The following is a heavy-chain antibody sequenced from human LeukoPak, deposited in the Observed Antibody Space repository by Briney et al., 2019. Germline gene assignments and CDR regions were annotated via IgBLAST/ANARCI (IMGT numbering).Heavy chain of an antibody. CDR2: IYYSGST. CDR3: ARAAPWEQPDY. CDR1: GGSISSYY. V-gene: IGHV4-59*01. J-gene: IGHJ4*02. Sequence: PSETLSLTCTVFGGSISSYYWSWIRQPPGKGLEWIGYIYYSGSTNYNPSLKSRVTISVDTSKNQFSLKLTSVTTADTAVYYCARAAPWEQPDYWGQGTLVTVSS. D-gene: IGHD1/OR15-1a*01.